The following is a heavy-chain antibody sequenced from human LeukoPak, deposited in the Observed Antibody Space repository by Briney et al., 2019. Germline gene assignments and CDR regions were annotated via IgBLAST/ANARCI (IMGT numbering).Heavy chain of an antibody. CDR1: GFTFSRFS. V-gene: IGHV3-23*01. CDR3: ARDDAWVRYQD. J-gene: IGHJ4*02. D-gene: IGHD5-12*01. CDR2: ISGSGVIT. Sequence: GGSLRLSCAASGFTFSRFSMNWVRQAPGKGLEWVSGISGSGVITYYADSVKGRFTISRDNSKNTLDLQMNSLRAEDTAVYYCARDDAWVRYQDWGQGTLVTVSS.